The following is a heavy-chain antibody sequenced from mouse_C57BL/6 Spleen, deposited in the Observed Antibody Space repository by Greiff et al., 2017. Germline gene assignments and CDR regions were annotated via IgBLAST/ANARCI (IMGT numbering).Heavy chain of an antibody. J-gene: IGHJ2*01. CDR2: IDPSDSYT. D-gene: IGHD2-1*01. CDR1: GYTFTSYW. V-gene: IGHV1-69*01. CDR3: ARRDGNYVVDY. Sequence: QVQLQQPGTELVMPGASVKLSCKASGYTFTSYWMHWVKQRPGQGLEWIGEIDPSDSYTNYTQKFKGKSTLTVDKSSSTAYMQLSSLTSEDSAVYYCARRDGNYVVDYWGQGTTLTVSS.